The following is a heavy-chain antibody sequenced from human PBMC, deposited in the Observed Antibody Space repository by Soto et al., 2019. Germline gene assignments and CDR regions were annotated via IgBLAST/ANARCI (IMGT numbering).Heavy chain of an antibody. CDR2: INADTGYT. Sequence: ASVKVSCKASGYTFTSYAIHWVRQVPGQRLEWMGWINADTGYTKYSQKFQDRVTITRDTSASTAYMELTSLRSEGTAVYYCARDLEAGYYYYGMDVWGQGTTVTVSS. D-gene: IGHD6-19*01. CDR3: ARDLEAGYYYYGMDV. CDR1: GYTFTSYA. J-gene: IGHJ6*02. V-gene: IGHV1-3*01.